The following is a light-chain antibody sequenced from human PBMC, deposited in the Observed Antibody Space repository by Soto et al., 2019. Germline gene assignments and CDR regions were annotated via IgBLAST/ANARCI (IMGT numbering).Light chain of an antibody. Sequence: QSVLTQPPSASGTPGQRVTISCSGSNSNIGSNTVNWYQQLPGTAPKLLIYSNNQRPSGVPDRFSGSKSGTSASLAISGLQSEDEADYYCAAWDDNLNGPHWVFGGGIKLTVL. CDR1: NSNIGSNT. CDR2: SNN. CDR3: AAWDDNLNGPHWV. V-gene: IGLV1-44*01. J-gene: IGLJ3*02.